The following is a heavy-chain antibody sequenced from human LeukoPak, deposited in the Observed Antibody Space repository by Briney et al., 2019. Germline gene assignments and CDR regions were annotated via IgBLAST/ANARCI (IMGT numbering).Heavy chain of an antibody. CDR2: IRSKGNNYAT. Sequence: GGSLRLSCAASGFTFSGSGIHWVRQAPGKGLEWVGRIRSKGNNYATAYAASVEGGFTTSRDDSKNTAYLQMNNLKTEDTAVYYCTRHTIDYWGQGTLVTVSS. V-gene: IGHV3-73*01. CDR3: TRHTIDY. J-gene: IGHJ4*02. CDR1: GFTFSGSG.